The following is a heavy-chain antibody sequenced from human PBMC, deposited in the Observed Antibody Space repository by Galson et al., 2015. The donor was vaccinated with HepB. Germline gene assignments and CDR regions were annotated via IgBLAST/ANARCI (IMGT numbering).Heavy chain of an antibody. V-gene: IGHV3-23*01. CDR1: GFTFSSYA. CDR3: AKGRPSRKRNNNFDY. Sequence: SLRLSCAASGFTFSSYAMSWVRQAPGKGLEWVSAISGSGGSTYYADSVKGRFTISRGNSKNTLYLQMNSLRAEDTAVYYCAKGRPSRKRNNNFDYWGQGTLVTVSS. CDR2: ISGSGGST. D-gene: IGHD1-1*01. J-gene: IGHJ4*02.